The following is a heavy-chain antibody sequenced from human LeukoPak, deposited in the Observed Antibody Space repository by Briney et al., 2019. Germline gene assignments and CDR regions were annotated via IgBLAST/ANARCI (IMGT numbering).Heavy chain of an antibody. Sequence: GGSLRLSCAASGFTFSSYGMHWVRQAPGKGLEWVSYISSRSSAIYYADSVKGRFTISRDNAKNSLYLQMNSLRAEDTAVYYCARGEAAAGTVHKPYDYWGQGTLVTVSS. J-gene: IGHJ4*02. CDR3: ARGEAAAGTVHKPYDY. V-gene: IGHV3-48*01. D-gene: IGHD6-13*01. CDR2: ISSRSSAI. CDR1: GFTFSSYG.